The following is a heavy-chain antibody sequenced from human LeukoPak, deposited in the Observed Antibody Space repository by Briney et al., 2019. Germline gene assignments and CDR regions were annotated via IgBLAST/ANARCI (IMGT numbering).Heavy chain of an antibody. V-gene: IGHV3-66*01. CDR3: ARGATRTAVAGD. D-gene: IGHD6-19*01. Sequence: PGGSLRLSCAASGFTVSSNYMTWVRQALGKGLEWVSGIYSGGGTYYADSVRGRFTISRDNSNNTLYLQMNSLRVEDTALYYCARGATRTAVAGDWGQGTLVTVSS. CDR1: GFTVSSNY. CDR2: IYSGGGT. J-gene: IGHJ4*02.